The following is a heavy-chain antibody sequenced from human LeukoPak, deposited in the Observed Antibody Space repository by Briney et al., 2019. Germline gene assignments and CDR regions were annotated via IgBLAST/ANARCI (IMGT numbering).Heavy chain of an antibody. CDR2: IYPGDSDT. Sequence: GESLKISCKGSGYSFTSYWIGWVRQMPGKGLEWMGIIYPGDSDTRYSPSFQGQVTISADKSITTAYLHWNSLQASDTAIYYCAGLGTTATTTRFDYWGQGTLVTVSS. J-gene: IGHJ4*02. D-gene: IGHD1-7*01. CDR1: GYSFTSYW. V-gene: IGHV5-51*01. CDR3: AGLGTTATTTRFDY.